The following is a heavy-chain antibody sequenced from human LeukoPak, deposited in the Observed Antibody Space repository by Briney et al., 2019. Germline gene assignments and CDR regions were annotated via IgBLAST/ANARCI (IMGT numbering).Heavy chain of an antibody. CDR2: IYYSGST. J-gene: IGHJ4*02. V-gene: IGHV4-30-4*08. CDR1: GGSISSGDYY. CDR3: ARTRQLRYIDS. D-gene: IGHD3-9*01. Sequence: PSQTLSLTCTVSGGSISSGDYYWSWIRQPPGKGLEWIGYIYYSGSTYYNPSLKSRVTISVDTSKNQFSLKLGSVTAADTAVYYCARTRQLRYIDSWGQGALVTVSS.